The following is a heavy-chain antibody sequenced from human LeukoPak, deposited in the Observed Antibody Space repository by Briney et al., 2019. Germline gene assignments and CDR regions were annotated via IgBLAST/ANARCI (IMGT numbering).Heavy chain of an antibody. V-gene: IGHV4-4*07. Sequence: SETLSLTCTVSGGSISSYYWSWIRQPAGKGLEWIGRIYTSGSTNYNPSLKSRVTMSVDTSKNQFSLKLSSVTAADTAVYYCARDGAIAAAGQYYYYYGVDVWGQGTTVTVSS. CDR2: IYTSGST. CDR3: ARDGAIAAAGQYYYYYGVDV. J-gene: IGHJ6*02. D-gene: IGHD6-13*01. CDR1: GGSISSYY.